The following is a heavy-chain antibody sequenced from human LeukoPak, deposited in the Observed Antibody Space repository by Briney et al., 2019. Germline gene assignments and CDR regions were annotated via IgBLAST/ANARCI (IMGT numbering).Heavy chain of an antibody. J-gene: IGHJ6*02. Sequence: GGSLRLSCAASEFTVNSNYMSWVRQAPGKGLEWVSVIYSGGSTYFADSVKGRFTISRDISKNTLYLQMNSLRAEDTAVYYCAREPIAAAGTHYNYGMDVWGQGTTVTVSS. CDR2: IYSGGST. CDR1: EFTVNSNY. V-gene: IGHV3-53*01. D-gene: IGHD6-13*01. CDR3: AREPIAAAGTHYNYGMDV.